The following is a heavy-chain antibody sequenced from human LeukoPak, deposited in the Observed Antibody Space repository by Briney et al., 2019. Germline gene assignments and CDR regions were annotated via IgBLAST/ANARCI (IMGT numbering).Heavy chain of an antibody. CDR3: ARESASRGFFDP. D-gene: IGHD2-2*01. CDR2: IYSGGST. CDR1: GFTVSSNY. V-gene: IGHV3-53*01. J-gene: IGHJ5*02. Sequence: GGSLRLSCAASGFTVSSNYMSWVRQAPGKGLEWVSIIYSGGSTYYADSVKGRFTISRDNSKNTLYLRMNSLRAEDTAVYYCARESASRGFFDPWGQGTLVTVSS.